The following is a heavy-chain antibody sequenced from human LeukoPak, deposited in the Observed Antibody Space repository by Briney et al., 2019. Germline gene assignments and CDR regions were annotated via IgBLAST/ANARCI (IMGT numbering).Heavy chain of an antibody. CDR1: GFTLSDYY. CDR2: IASKTYGGTA. Sequence: GGSLRLSCAASGFTLSDYYMSWVRQAPGKGLEWVGFIASKTYGGTAEYAASVKGRFTISRDDSKSIAYLQMNSLKTEDTAVYFCSRDQTPYYWGQGTLVTVSS. V-gene: IGHV3-49*04. CDR3: SRDQTPYY. J-gene: IGHJ4*02.